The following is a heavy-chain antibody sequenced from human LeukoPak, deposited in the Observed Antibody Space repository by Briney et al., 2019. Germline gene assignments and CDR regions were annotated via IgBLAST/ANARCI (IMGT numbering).Heavy chain of an antibody. CDR3: ARVKGAATAGY. CDR1: GGSFSGHY. V-gene: IGHV4-34*01. CDR2: INHSGST. Sequence: SETLSLTCAVYGGSFSGHYWSWIRQPPGKGLEWIGEINHSGSTNYNPSLESRVIISVDTSKNQFSLKLSSVTAADTAVYYCARVKGAATAGYWGQGTLVTVSS. J-gene: IGHJ4*02. D-gene: IGHD2-21*02.